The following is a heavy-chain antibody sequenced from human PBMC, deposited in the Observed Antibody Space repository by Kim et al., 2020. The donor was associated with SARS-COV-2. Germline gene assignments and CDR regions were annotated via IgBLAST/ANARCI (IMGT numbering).Heavy chain of an antibody. CDR3: ARDRVMVRGVMGPNWFDP. CDR2: INPNSGGT. Sequence: ASVKVSCKASGYTFTGYYMHWVRQAPGQGLEWMGWINPNSGGTNYAQKFQGWVTMTRDTSISTAYMELSRLRSDDTAVYYCARDRVMVRGVMGPNWFDPWGQGTLVTVSS. V-gene: IGHV1-2*04. J-gene: IGHJ5*02. D-gene: IGHD3-10*01. CDR1: GYTFTGYY.